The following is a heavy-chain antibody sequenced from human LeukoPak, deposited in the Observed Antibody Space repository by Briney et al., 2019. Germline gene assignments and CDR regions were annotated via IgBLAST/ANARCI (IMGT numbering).Heavy chain of an antibody. V-gene: IGHV3-23*01. CDR1: GVTFSTYA. CDR3: ARAVSSWYYAY. Sequence: PGGSLRLSCAASGVTFSTYAMSWVRQAPGKGLEWGSGITGGGGNTYYADFVKGPFTISRENSKTTLDLQMNSLRAEETAVYYCARAVSSWYYAYWGQGTLVTVSS. CDR2: ITGGGGNT. J-gene: IGHJ4*02. D-gene: IGHD6-13*01.